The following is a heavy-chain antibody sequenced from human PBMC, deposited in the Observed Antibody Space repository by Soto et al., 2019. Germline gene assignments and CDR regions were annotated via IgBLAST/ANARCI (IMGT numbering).Heavy chain of an antibody. J-gene: IGHJ3*02. V-gene: IGHV4-4*02. CDR2: IYHSGGT. D-gene: IGHD3-9*01. CDR3: PGFDWLDAFDI. CDR1: GGSISSSNW. Sequence: XVQLQESGPGLVKPSGTLSLTCAVSGGSISSSNWWSWVRQPPGKGLEWIGAIYHSGGTNYNPSLKSRVTLSVDKSKNQFPLMLSSVTAADTAVYYCPGFDWLDAFDIWGQGTMVTVSS.